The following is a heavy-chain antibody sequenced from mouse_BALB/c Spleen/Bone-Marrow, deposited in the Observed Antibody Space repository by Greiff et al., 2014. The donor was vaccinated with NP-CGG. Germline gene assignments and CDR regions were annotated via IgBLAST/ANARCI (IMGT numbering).Heavy chain of an antibody. CDR3: ARAPSTVITTWYFDV. J-gene: IGHJ1*01. V-gene: IGHV1S41*01. CDR1: GYTFTSYW. CDR2: FAPGSGNT. Sequence: DLVKPGASVKLSCKASGYTFTSYWINWIKQRPGQGLEWIGRFAPGSGNTYYNEMFKGKATLTVDTSSSTAYIQLSSLASEDSAVYFRARAPSTVITTWYFDVWGAGTTVTVSS. D-gene: IGHD2-4*01.